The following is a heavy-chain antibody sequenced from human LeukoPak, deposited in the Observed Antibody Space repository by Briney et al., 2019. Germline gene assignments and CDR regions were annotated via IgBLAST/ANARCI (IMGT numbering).Heavy chain of an antibody. CDR3: ARGYMTTIVEWFDP. D-gene: IGHD3-22*01. CDR2: FSANNGKT. J-gene: IGHJ5*02. V-gene: IGHV1-18*01. CDR1: GYTFTSYG. Sequence: ASVKVSCRASGYTFTSYGISWVRQAPGQGPEWMGWFSANNGKTKYSQNLQGRVTMTTDTSTSTAYMELRSLRSDDTAVYYCARGYMTTIVEWFDPWGQGTLVTVSS.